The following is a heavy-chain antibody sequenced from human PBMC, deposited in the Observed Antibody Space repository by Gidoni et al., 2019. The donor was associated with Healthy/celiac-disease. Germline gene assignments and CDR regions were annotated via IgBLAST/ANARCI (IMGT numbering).Heavy chain of an antibody. CDR2: INHSGST. D-gene: IGHD5-18*01. CDR1: GGSFSGSY. V-gene: IGHV4-34*01. J-gene: IGHJ4*02. Sequence: QVQLQQWGAGLLKPSATLSLTCAVYGGSFSGSYWSWIRQPPGKGLEWIGEINHSGSTNYNPSLKSRVTISVDTSKNQFSLKLSSVTAADTAVYYCARGVGMYTATIQDYWGQGTLVTVSS. CDR3: ARGVGMYTATIQDY.